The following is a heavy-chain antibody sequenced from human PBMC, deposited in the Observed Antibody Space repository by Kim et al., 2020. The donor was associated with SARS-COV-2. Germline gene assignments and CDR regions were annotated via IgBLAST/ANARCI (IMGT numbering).Heavy chain of an antibody. J-gene: IGHJ4*02. D-gene: IGHD3-10*01. Sequence: SVKGRSTISRDNSKNTLYLQMNSLRAEDTAVYYGAKPGLGGGSGSYTGDYWGQGTLVTVSS. CDR3: AKPGLGGGSGSYTGDY. V-gene: IGHV3-23*01.